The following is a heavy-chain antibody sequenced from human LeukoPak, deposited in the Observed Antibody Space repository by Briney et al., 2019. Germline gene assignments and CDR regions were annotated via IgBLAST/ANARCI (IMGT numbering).Heavy chain of an antibody. V-gene: IGHV1-8*03. D-gene: IGHD1-26*01. CDR2: MNPNSGNT. Sequence: ASVKVSCEASGYTFTSYDINWVRQATGQGLEWMGWMNPNSGNTGYAQKFQGRVTITRNTSISTAYMELSSLRSEDTAVYYCARGLLRKKTFDPWGQGTLVTVSS. CDR1: GYTFTSYD. CDR3: ARGLLRKKTFDP. J-gene: IGHJ5*02.